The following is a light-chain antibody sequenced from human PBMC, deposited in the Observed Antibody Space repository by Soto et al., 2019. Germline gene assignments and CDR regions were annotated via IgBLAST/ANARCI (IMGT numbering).Light chain of an antibody. V-gene: IGKV3-15*01. CDR2: GAS. J-gene: IGKJ1*01. Sequence: DIVMTQSPATLSVAPGERVTFSCRASQGVSRKLAWYQHKPGQAPRLLISGASTGATGIPARFSGSGSGTEFTLTISSLQSEDFATYFCQQYHTYPWTFGQGTKVDIK. CDR3: QQYHTYPWT. CDR1: QGVSRK.